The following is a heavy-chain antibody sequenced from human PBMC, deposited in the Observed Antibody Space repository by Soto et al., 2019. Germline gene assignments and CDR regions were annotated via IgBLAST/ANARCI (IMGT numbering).Heavy chain of an antibody. Sequence: PSETLSLTCAVYGGSFSGYYWSWIRQPPGKVLEWIGEINHSGSTNYNPSLKSRVTISVDTSKNQFSLKLSSVTAADTAVYYCARGYSSSWYTNPHFDYWGQGTLVTVSS. D-gene: IGHD6-13*01. J-gene: IGHJ4*02. CDR3: ARGYSSSWYTNPHFDY. CDR2: INHSGST. V-gene: IGHV4-34*01. CDR1: GGSFSGYY.